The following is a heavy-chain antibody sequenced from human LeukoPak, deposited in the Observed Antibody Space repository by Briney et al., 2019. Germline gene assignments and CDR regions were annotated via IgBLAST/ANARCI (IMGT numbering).Heavy chain of an antibody. CDR2: INPNSGGT. J-gene: IGHJ4*02. CDR1: GHTFTGYY. Sequence: ASVKVSCKASGHTFTGYYMHWVRQAPGQGPGWMGWINPNSGGTNYAQKFQGRVTMTRDTSISTAYMELSRLRSDDTAVYYCARDNEGIAVAGTSDYWGQGTLVTVSS. D-gene: IGHD6-19*01. CDR3: ARDNEGIAVAGTSDY. V-gene: IGHV1-2*02.